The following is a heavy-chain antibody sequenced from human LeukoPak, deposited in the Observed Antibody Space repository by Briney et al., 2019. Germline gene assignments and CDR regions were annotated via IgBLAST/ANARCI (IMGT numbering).Heavy chain of an antibody. D-gene: IGHD2-2*01. CDR2: INHSGST. J-gene: IGHJ5*02. Sequence: PSETLSLTCAVYGGSFSGYYWSWIRQPPGKGLEWIGEINHSGSTNYNPSLKSRVTISVDTSKNQFSLKLSSVTAADTAVYYCARDPRPCSSTSCYADLWFDPWGQGTLVTVSS. CDR1: GGSFSGYY. CDR3: ARDPRPCSSTSCYADLWFDP. V-gene: IGHV4-34*01.